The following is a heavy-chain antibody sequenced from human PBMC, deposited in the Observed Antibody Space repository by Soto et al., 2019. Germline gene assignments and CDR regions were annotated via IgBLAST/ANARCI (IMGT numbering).Heavy chain of an antibody. Sequence: SLRLSCAASGFTFSSYGMHWVRQAPGKGLEWVAVISYDGSNKYYADSVKGRFTISRDNSKNTLYLQMNSLRAEDTAVYYCAKDPGGGWLFGYCYYGMDVWGQGTTVTVSS. J-gene: IGHJ6*02. CDR3: AKDPGGGWLFGYCYYGMDV. V-gene: IGHV3-30*18. CDR2: ISYDGSNK. CDR1: GFTFSSYG. D-gene: IGHD3-22*01.